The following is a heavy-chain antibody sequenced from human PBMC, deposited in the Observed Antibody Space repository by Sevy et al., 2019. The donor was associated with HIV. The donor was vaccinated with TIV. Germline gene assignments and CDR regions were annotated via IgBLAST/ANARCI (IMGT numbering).Heavy chain of an antibody. CDR2: IYSGGTI. D-gene: IGHD4-4*01. CDR3: VRETTEGDY. CDR1: GFIVSSNY. Sequence: GGSLRLSCTASGFIVSSNYMTWVRQAPGKGLEWVSAIYSGGTIYYAESVKGRFTVSRDNSKNTLYLQMNSLRAEDTAMYYCVRETTEGDYWGQGTLVTVSS. V-gene: IGHV3-53*01. J-gene: IGHJ4*02.